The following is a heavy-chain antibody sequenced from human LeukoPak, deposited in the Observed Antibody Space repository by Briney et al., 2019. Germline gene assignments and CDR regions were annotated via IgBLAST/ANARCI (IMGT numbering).Heavy chain of an antibody. D-gene: IGHD3-22*01. CDR1: GFTVSSNY. V-gene: IGHV3-53*01. CDR3: AREPGGTYYYDSSGYYDY. J-gene: IGHJ4*02. CDR2: IYSGGST. Sequence: GGSLRLSCAASGFTVSSNYMSWVRQAPEKGLEWVSVIYSGGSTYYADSVKGRFTISRDNSKNTLYLQMNSLRAEDTAVYYCAREPGGTYYYDSSGYYDYWGQGTLVTVSS.